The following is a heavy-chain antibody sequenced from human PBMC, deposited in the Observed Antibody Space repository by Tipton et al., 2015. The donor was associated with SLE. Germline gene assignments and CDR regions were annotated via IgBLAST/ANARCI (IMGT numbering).Heavy chain of an antibody. J-gene: IGHJ3*02. CDR1: GGSISSYY. Sequence: TLSLTCTVSGGSISSYYWSWIRQTPGKGLEWIGYIYTSGGTNSNPSLQSRVTISVVTSKNQFSLKLSSVTAADTAVYFCARERDIAAAGNDAFDIWGQVTMVTVSS. D-gene: IGHD6-13*01. CDR3: ARERDIAAAGNDAFDI. V-gene: IGHV4-59*01. CDR2: IYTSGGT.